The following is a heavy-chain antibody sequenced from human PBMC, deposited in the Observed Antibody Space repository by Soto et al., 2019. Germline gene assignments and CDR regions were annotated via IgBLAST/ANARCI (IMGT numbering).Heavy chain of an antibody. V-gene: IGHV1-18*01. J-gene: IGHJ5*02. Sequence: QVQLVQSGAEVKKPGASVKVSCKASGYTFTSYGISWVRQASGQGLEWMGWISAYNGNTKYAQKLQGRVTMTTDTTTSTASMELRSLRSDDTAVYYCARDEAYNWNDGGWFDPWGQGTLVTVSS. D-gene: IGHD1-1*01. CDR3: ARDEAYNWNDGGWFDP. CDR1: GYTFTSYG. CDR2: ISAYNGNT.